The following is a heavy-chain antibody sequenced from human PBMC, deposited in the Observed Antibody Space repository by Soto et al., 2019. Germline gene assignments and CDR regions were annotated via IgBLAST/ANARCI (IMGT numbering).Heavy chain of an antibody. Sequence: QVQLQESGPGLVKPSETLSLTGSVFGASIIRKYWSCLRQPPGGGLEWIGRIYTTGATNYNSSLKSRVSMSVDTSKNQFSLRLTSVTAADTAVYFCAMTVIAPSPYLDHWGQGLLVTVSS. V-gene: IGHV4-4*07. CDR1: GASIIRKY. J-gene: IGHJ4*02. CDR3: AMTVIAPSPYLDH. D-gene: IGHD4-17*01. CDR2: IYTTGAT.